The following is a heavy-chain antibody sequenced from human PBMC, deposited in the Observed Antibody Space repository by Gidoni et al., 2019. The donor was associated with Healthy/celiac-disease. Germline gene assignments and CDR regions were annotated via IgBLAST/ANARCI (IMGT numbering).Heavy chain of an antibody. CDR3: ARGREDYYDSSGYGLSRTGIFDY. CDR1: GVSISSGGYY. J-gene: IGHJ4*02. CDR2: IYYSGST. V-gene: IGHV4-31*03. D-gene: IGHD3-22*01. Sequence: QVQLQESGPGLVKPSQTLSLTCTVSGVSISSGGYYWRLIRQHPGKGLEWIGYIYYSGSTYSNPSLKSRVTISVDTSKIHFSLKLSSVTAADTAVYYCARGREDYYDSSGYGLSRTGIFDYWGQGTLVTVSS.